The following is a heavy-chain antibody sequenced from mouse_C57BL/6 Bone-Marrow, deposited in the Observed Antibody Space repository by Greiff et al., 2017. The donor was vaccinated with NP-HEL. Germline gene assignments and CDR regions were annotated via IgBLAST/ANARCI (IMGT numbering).Heavy chain of an antibody. CDR2: IRSKSNNYAT. CDR1: GFSFNTYA. V-gene: IGHV10-1*01. Sequence: EVKLVESGGGLVQPKGSLKLSCAASGFSFNTYAMNWVRQAPGKGLEWVARIRSKSNNYATYYADSVKDRFTISRDDSESMLYLQMNNLKTEDTAMYYCVRQNYDDPFAYWGQGTLVTVSA. D-gene: IGHD2-4*01. J-gene: IGHJ3*01. CDR3: VRQNYDDPFAY.